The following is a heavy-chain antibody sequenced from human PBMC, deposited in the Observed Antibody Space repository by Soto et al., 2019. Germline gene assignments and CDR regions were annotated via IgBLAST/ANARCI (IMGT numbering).Heavy chain of an antibody. CDR2: IYHSGST. D-gene: IGHD2-15*01. V-gene: IGHV4-30-2*01. Sequence: SETLSLTCAVSGGSISSGGYSWSWIRQPPGKGLEWIGYIYHSGSTYYNPSLKSRVTISVDRSKNQFSLKLSSVTAADTAVYYCARYCSGGSCPGAFDIWGQGTMVTVSS. CDR3: ARYCSGGSCPGAFDI. CDR1: GGSISSGGYS. J-gene: IGHJ3*02.